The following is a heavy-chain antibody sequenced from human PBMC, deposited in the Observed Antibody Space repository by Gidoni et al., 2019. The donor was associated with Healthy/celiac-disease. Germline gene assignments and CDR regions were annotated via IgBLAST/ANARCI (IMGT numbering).Heavy chain of an antibody. Sequence: EGQLVESGGGLVKPGGSRRLSCAASGVTFSNAWMNWVRQAPGKGLEWVGRIKSKTDGGTTDYAAPVKGRFTISRDDSKNTLYLQMNSLKTEDTAVYYCTTDPGDGYNWGLTGYWGQGTLVTVSS. J-gene: IGHJ4*02. D-gene: IGHD5-12*01. CDR2: IKSKTDGGTT. CDR3: TTDPGDGYNWGLTGY. CDR1: GVTFSNAW. V-gene: IGHV3-15*07.